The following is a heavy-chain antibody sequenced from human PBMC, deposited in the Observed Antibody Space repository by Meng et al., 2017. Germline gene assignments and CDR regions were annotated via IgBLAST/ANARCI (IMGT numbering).Heavy chain of an antibody. CDR1: GFTFSSYA. D-gene: IGHD3-22*01. Sequence: GESLKISCAASGFTFSSYAMHWVRQAPGKGLEWVAVISYDGSNKYYADSVKGRFTISRDNSKNTLYLQMNSLRAEDTAVYYCARDLIIEDYDSSGRLTWGQGTLVTGSS. CDR3: ARDLIIEDYDSSGRLT. CDR2: ISYDGSNK. V-gene: IGHV3-30*04. J-gene: IGHJ5*02.